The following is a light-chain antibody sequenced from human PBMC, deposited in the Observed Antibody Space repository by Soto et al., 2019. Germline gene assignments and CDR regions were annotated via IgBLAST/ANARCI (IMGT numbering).Light chain of an antibody. J-gene: IGKJ4*01. CDR3: QQYGDSLLT. Sequence: EIVLTQSPGTLSLSPGERATLSCRASQSVTSGYLAWYQRKPGQAPRLLIYGASSRATGISDRFSGSGSGTDFSFTISRLEPEDFAVYYCQQYGDSLLTFGGGTRVEMK. CDR1: QSVTSGY. V-gene: IGKV3-20*01. CDR2: GAS.